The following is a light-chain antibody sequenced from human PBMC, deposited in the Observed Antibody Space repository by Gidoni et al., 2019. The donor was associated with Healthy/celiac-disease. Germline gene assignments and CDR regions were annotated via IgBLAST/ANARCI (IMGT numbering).Light chain of an antibody. Sequence: EIVLTQSPAILPLSPGERATLSCRSSQSVSRLLIYDASNRATGIPARFSGSGSGTDFTLTISSLEPEDFAVYYCQQRSNWPLTFGGXTKVEIK. CDR3: QQRSNWPLT. J-gene: IGKJ4*01. CDR1: QSVSR. V-gene: IGKV3-11*01. CDR2: DAS.